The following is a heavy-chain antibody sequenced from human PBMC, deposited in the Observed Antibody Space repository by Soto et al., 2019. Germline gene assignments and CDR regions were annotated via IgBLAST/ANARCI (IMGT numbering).Heavy chain of an antibody. CDR1: GYSISSGYY. V-gene: IGHV4-38-2*02. D-gene: IGHD1-26*01. Sequence: SETLSLTCAVSGYSISSGYYWGWIRQPPGKGLEWIGSIYHSGSTYYNPSLKSRVTISVDTSKNQFSLKLSSVTAADTAVYYCARDPGASVAFDIWGQGTMVTVSS. CDR3: ARDPGASVAFDI. CDR2: IYHSGST. J-gene: IGHJ3*02.